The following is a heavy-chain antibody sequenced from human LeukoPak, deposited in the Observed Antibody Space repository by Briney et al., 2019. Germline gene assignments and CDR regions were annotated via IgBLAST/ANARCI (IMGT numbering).Heavy chain of an antibody. D-gene: IGHD6-13*01. Sequence: PSETLSLTCTVSGGSISSYYWSWIRQPAGKGLEWIGRIYTSGSTNYNPSLQSRVTMSVDTSKNQFSLKLSSVTAADTAVYYCARDKHSSSWYDAFDIWGQGTMVTVSS. CDR3: ARDKHSSSWYDAFDI. J-gene: IGHJ3*02. CDR1: GGSISSYY. V-gene: IGHV4-4*07. CDR2: IYTSGST.